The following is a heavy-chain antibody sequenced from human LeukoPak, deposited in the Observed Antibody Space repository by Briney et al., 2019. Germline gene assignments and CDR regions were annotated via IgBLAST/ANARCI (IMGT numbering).Heavy chain of an antibody. CDR3: ARGGKLMISMVRGVLASRDGLDI. J-gene: IGHJ3*02. D-gene: IGHD3-10*01. V-gene: IGHV1-2*02. CDR1: GYTFTGYY. Sequence: AASVKVSCKASGYTFTGYYMEWVRQAPGQGLEWMGWINPNSGGTKYEQKFQGRVTMTRDTSISTAYMELSRLRFDDTAMYYCARGGKLMISMVRGVLASRDGLDIWGQGTMVTVSS. CDR2: INPNSGGT.